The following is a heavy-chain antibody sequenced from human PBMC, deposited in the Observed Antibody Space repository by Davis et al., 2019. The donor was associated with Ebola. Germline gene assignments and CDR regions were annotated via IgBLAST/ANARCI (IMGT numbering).Heavy chain of an antibody. CDR1: DGSVSGNY. J-gene: IGHJ5*02. CDR2: IYSSGST. CDR3: LRGLDP. V-gene: IGHV4-59*02. Sequence: PGGSLRLSCTVSDGSVSGNYWSWIRQPPGKELEWIGYIYSSGSTNYNPSLKSRVTISVDTSKNQFSLKLSSLTAADTAVYYCLRGLDPWGQGTLVTVSS.